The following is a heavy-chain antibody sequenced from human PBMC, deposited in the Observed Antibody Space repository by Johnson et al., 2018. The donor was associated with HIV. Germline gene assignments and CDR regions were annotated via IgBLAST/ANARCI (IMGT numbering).Heavy chain of an antibody. V-gene: IGHV3-30*02. J-gene: IGHJ3*02. CDR3: AKDSRYSYGPDAFDI. CDR1: GFTFSSYG. CDR2: IRYDGSNK. Sequence: QVQLVESGGGVVQPGGSLRLSCAASGFTFSSYGMHWVRQAPGKGLEWVAFIRYDGSNKYYADSVKGRFTISRDNSKNTLYLQMNSLRAEDTDVYYCAKDSRYSYGPDAFDIWGQGTMVTVSS. D-gene: IGHD5-18*01.